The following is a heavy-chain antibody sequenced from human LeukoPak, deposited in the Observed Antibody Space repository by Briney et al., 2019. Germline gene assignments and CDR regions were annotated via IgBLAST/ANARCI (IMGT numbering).Heavy chain of an antibody. CDR1: GFTFSSYG. CDR2: ISGSGGST. V-gene: IGHV3-23*01. CDR3: AKVRDRDYAFDI. D-gene: IGHD3-3*01. Sequence: GGSLRLSCAASGFTFSSYGMTWVRQAPGKGLEWVSGISGSGGSTYYADSVKGRFTISRDNSKNTLYLQMNSLRAEDTAVYYCAKVRDRDYAFDIWGQGTMVTVSS. J-gene: IGHJ3*02.